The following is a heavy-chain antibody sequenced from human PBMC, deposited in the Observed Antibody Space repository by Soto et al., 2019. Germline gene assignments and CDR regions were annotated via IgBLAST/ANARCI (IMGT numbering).Heavy chain of an antibody. Sequence: SVKVSCKASGGTFSSYAISWVRQAPGQGLEWMGGIIPIFGTANYAQKFQGRVTITADESTSTAYMELSSLRSEDTAVYYCARGIMTAGDYYGMDVWGQGTKVTVSS. CDR2: IIPIFGTA. CDR3: ARGIMTAGDYYGMDV. D-gene: IGHD3-16*01. V-gene: IGHV1-69*13. J-gene: IGHJ6*02. CDR1: GGTFSSYA.